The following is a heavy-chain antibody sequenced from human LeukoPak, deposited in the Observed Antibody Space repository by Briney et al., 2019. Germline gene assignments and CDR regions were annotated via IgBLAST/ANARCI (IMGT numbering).Heavy chain of an antibody. D-gene: IGHD2-15*01. Sequence: SETLSLTCTVSGGSISSYYWSWIRQPPGKGLEWIGYIYYSGSTNYNPSLKSRVTISVDTSKNQFSLKLSSVTAADTAVYYCARSRGYTPVVVVAATPWFDPWGQGTLATVSS. J-gene: IGHJ5*02. CDR3: ARSRGYTPVVVVAATPWFDP. CDR1: GGSISSYY. CDR2: IYYSGST. V-gene: IGHV4-59*01.